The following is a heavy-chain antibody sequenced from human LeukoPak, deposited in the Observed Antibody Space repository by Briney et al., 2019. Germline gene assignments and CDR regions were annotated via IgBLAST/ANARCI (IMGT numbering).Heavy chain of an antibody. CDR3: ARRIMASSRIDC. V-gene: IGHV4-39*01. CDR2: IYYSGSA. CDR1: GGSTSSSSYY. D-gene: IGHD5-24*01. Sequence: SETLSLTCTVSGGSTSSSSYYWGWIRQPPGKGLEWIGNIYYSGSAFYSPSLKSRATISVDTSKNQFSLRLTSLTAADTAVYYCARRIMASSRIDCWGQGTLVTVSS. J-gene: IGHJ4*02.